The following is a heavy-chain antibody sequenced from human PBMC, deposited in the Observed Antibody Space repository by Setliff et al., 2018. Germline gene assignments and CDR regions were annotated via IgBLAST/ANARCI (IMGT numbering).Heavy chain of an antibody. Sequence: SVKVSCKTSGYTFGDYGITWVRQAPGQGLEWMGGIILIFDRTKYAQKFQGRVTITADKSTSTAYMELSSLKSEDTAVYYCARAAGSLTSDEYFHHWGQGTLVTVSS. J-gene: IGHJ1*01. CDR3: ARAAGSLTSDEYFHH. CDR2: IILIFDRT. D-gene: IGHD6-25*01. V-gene: IGHV1-69*06. CDR1: GYTFGDYG.